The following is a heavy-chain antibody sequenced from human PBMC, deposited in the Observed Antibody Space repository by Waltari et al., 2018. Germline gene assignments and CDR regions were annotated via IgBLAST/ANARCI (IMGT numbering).Heavy chain of an antibody. Sequence: QVQLVESGGGVVQPGRSLRLSCAASGFTFSRYGMHWVRQAPGKGLEWVAVILYDGSNKYYADSVKGRFTISRDNSKNTLYLQMNSLRAEDTAVYYCARGDSYGYYYYGMDVWGQGTTVTVSS. D-gene: IGHD5-18*01. CDR2: ILYDGSNK. V-gene: IGHV3-33*01. J-gene: IGHJ6*02. CDR1: GFTFSRYG. CDR3: ARGDSYGYYYYGMDV.